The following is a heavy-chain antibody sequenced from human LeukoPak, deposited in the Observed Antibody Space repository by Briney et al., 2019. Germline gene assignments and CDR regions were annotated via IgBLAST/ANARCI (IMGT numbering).Heavy chain of an antibody. V-gene: IGHV4-34*01. D-gene: IGHD6-19*01. CDR3: ARCDSGGWFLDS. CDR2: INQSGST. J-gene: IGHJ4*02. Sequence: SETLSLTCAFSGGSFSWYSWNWIRQPPGKGLEWIGEINQSGSTKYNPSLKSRVTISIDTSKSQFSMRLNSVTAADTALYYCARCDSGGWFLDSWGQGALVTVSS. CDR1: GGSFSWYS.